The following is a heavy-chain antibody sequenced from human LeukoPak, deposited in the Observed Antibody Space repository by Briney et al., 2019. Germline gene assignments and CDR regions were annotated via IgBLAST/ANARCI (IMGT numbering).Heavy chain of an antibody. CDR1: GYTLTSYG. J-gene: IGHJ4*02. Sequence: ASVKVSCKASGYTLTSYGISWVRQAPGQGLEWMGWISAYNGNTNYAQNPQGRVTMTTDTSTNTAYMELRSLRSDDTAVYYCARDSRTFYYDSSGYFYFDYWGQGTLVTVSS. V-gene: IGHV1-18*01. D-gene: IGHD3-22*01. CDR2: ISAYNGNT. CDR3: ARDSRTFYYDSSGYFYFDY.